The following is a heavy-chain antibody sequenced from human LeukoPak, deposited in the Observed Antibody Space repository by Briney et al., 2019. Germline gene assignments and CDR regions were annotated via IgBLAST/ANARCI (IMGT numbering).Heavy chain of an antibody. CDR3: ARVRQYSYESSGYYYAKRGWFDP. Sequence: GGSLRLSCAASGFPLSTHWMRWVRQAPGKGLEWVANIKEDGSEKYYVDSVKGRFTISRDNAKNSLHLQMNSLRAEDTAVYYCARVRQYSYESSGYYYAKRGWFDPWGQGTLVTVSS. CDR2: IKEDGSEK. D-gene: IGHD3-22*01. V-gene: IGHV3-7*05. CDR1: GFPLSTHW. J-gene: IGHJ5*02.